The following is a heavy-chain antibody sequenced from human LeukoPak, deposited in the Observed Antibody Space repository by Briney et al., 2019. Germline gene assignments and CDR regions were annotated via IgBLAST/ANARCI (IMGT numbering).Heavy chain of an antibody. J-gene: IGHJ4*02. V-gene: IGHV1-69*02. CDR2: INPNLSIA. D-gene: IGHD2-21*01. CDR3: AHESSRAYCGGDCSSPESY. CDR1: GGTFSSYT. Sequence: GASVKVSCKASGGTFSSYTISWVRQAPGQGLEWMGRINPNLSIANYAQKFQGRVTITADKSTSTAYMELSSLRSEDTAVYYCAHESSRAYCGGDCSSPESYWGQGTLVTVSS.